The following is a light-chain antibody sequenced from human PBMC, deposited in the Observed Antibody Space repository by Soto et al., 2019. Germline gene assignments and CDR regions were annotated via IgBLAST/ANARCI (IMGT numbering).Light chain of an antibody. J-gene: IGLJ2*01. CDR2: QDN. CDR3: QTWHSSNVV. Sequence: SYELTQPPSVSVSPGQTVSITCSGDKLGEKYACWYQQKPGQSPVLVIYQDNRRPSGIPERFSGSNSGSTATLTISGTQAMDEADYYCQTWHSSNVVFGGGTKLTVL. V-gene: IGLV3-1*01. CDR1: KLGEKY.